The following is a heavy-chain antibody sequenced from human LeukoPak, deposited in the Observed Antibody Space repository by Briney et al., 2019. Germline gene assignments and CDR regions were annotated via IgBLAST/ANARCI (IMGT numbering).Heavy chain of an antibody. Sequence: GGSLRLSCAASGFIFSNDAMHWVRQAPGKGLEWVAFIWFDGSNKHYADSVKGRFTISRDNSEDTLYLQMNSLRAEDTAVYYCVRVGHDYGDAFDIWGQGTMVTVSS. J-gene: IGHJ3*02. CDR3: VRVGHDYGDAFDI. CDR2: IWFDGSNK. V-gene: IGHV3-33*01. CDR1: GFIFSNDA. D-gene: IGHD5-12*01.